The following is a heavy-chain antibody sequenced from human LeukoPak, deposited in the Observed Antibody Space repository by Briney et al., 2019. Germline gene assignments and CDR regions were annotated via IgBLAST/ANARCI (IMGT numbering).Heavy chain of an antibody. CDR1: GFNFGDSA. CDR2: IRSKTYGGTI. J-gene: IGHJ3*02. D-gene: IGHD1-26*01. Sequence: PLRLSCTTSGFNFGDSAMSWVRQAPGKGLEWVTLIRSKTYGGTIEYAASVNGRFIISRDDSKSIAYLQMNSLKTEDTAVYFCTRLPVGTNAFDIWGQGTTVTVSS. V-gene: IGHV3-49*04. CDR3: TRLPVGTNAFDI.